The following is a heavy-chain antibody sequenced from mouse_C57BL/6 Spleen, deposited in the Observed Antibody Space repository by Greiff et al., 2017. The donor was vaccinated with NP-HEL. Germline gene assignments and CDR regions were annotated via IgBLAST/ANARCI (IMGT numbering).Heavy chain of an antibody. CDR3: ARSRDYDGFAY. CDR1: GYTFTSYG. D-gene: IGHD2-4*01. CDR2: IYPRSGNT. J-gene: IGHJ3*01. Sequence: VKLQESGAELARPGASVKLSCKASGYTFTSYGTSWVKQRTGQGLEWIGEIYPRSGNTYYNEKFKGKATLTADKSSSTAYMELRSLTSEDSAVYFCARSRDYDGFAYWGQGTLVTVSA. V-gene: IGHV1-81*01.